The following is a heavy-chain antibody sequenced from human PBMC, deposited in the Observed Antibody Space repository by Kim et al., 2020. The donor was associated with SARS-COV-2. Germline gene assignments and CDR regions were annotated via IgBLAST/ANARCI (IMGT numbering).Heavy chain of an antibody. CDR2: LNPNSGNT. D-gene: IGHD2-15*01. J-gene: IGHJ6*03. V-gene: IGHV1-8*01. CDR3: CSQDQDGYYYYYRDV. Sequence: ASVKVSCKASGYTFTSYDINWVGQATGQGLEGMGWLNPNSGNTGYAQKFQGRATMTRNTSISTAYMELSSLRSEDTAVYYCCSQDQDGYYYYYRDVWGKGTTVTVSS. CDR1: GYTFTSYD.